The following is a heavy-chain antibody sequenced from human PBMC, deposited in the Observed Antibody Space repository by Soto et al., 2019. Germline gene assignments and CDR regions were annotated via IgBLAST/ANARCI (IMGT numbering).Heavy chain of an antibody. CDR2: IIPIFGTA. CDR3: ARSPPLYYYDSSGSPHY. J-gene: IGHJ4*02. V-gene: IGHV1-69*13. D-gene: IGHD3-22*01. Sequence: ASVKVSCKASGGTFSSYAISWVRQAPGQGLEWMGGIIPIFGTANYAQKFQGRVTITADESTSTAYMELSSLRSEDTAVYYCARSPPLYYYDSSGSPHYWGQGTLVTVSS. CDR1: GGTFSSYA.